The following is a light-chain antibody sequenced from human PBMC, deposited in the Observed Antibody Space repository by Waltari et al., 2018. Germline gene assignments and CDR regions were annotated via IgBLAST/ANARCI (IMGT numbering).Light chain of an antibody. CDR2: RNN. CDR3: AAWDDSLSGVV. V-gene: IGLV1-47*01. Sequence: QSVLTQPPSASGTPGQRVIISCSGSISNIGANYVYWYQQLPGTAPKLLIYRNNRRPSGVPDRFSVSKSGTSASLAISGLRSEDEAHYHCAAWDDSLSGVVVGGGTKLTVL. J-gene: IGLJ2*01. CDR1: ISNIGANY.